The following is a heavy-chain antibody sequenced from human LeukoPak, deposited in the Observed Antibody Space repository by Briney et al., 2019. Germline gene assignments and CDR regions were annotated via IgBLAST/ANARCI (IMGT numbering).Heavy chain of an antibody. CDR1: GFTVTSNY. J-gene: IGHJ4*02. D-gene: IGHD3-10*01. V-gene: IGHV3-66*01. CDR2: IYTDGRT. CDR3: ARGQIYGTGSYFFDH. Sequence: GESLKISCAASGFTVTSNYMSWVRQTPGQGRLEWVSVIYTDGRTFYTGSVTGRFTISRDNSKNTLYLQMNSLRAEDTAVYYCARGQIYGTGSYFFDHWGQGTLVTVSS.